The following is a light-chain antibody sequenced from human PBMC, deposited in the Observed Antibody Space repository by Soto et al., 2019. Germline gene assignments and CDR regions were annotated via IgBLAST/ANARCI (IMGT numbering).Light chain of an antibody. Sequence: EIVLTQSPGTLSLSPGERGTLSCRASQSVSSSYLAWYQQKPGQAPRLLIYGASIRATGIPDRFSGSGSGTDFTLTISRLEPEDFAVYYCQQYHNSLWTFGQGTTVEI. CDR2: GAS. V-gene: IGKV3-20*01. J-gene: IGKJ1*01. CDR3: QQYHNSLWT. CDR1: QSVSSSY.